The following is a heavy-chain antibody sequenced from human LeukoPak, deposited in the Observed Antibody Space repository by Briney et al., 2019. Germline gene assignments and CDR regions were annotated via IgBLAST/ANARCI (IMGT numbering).Heavy chain of an antibody. D-gene: IGHD3-22*01. CDR3: ARTDSNGYYSDY. Sequence: SGPTLVNPTQTLTLTCTFSGFSLSTSGICVSWIRQPPGKALEWLARIDWDDDKYYNTSLKTRLTISKDTSKNQVVLTMTNMDPVDTATYYCARTDSNGYYSDYWGQGTLVTVSS. V-gene: IGHV2-70*11. J-gene: IGHJ4*02. CDR2: IDWDDDK. CDR1: GFSLSTSGIC.